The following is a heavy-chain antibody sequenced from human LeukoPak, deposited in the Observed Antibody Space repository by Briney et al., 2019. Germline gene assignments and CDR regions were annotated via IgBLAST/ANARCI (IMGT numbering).Heavy chain of an antibody. CDR1: GGSISSYY. CDR2: IYTSGRT. Sequence: PSETLSLTCTVSGGSISSYYWSWIRQPAGKGLEWIGVIYTSGRTNYNPSLKSRVPMSVDTSKNQFSLKLSSVTAADPAVYYCAREILLLSQDAFDIWGQGTMVTVSS. V-gene: IGHV4-4*07. CDR3: AREILLLSQDAFDI. J-gene: IGHJ3*02. D-gene: IGHD2-15*01.